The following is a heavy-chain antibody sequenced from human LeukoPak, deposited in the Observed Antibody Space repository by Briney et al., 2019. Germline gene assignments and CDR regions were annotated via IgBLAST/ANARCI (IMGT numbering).Heavy chain of an antibody. V-gene: IGHV3-33*01. Sequence: GRSLRLSCAASGFTFSSFGMHWVRQAPGKGLEWVAVIWYDGSNKYYADSVKGRFTISRDNSKNTLYLQMNSLRAEDTAVYYCARVSADIRYYYGMDVWGQGTTVTVSS. CDR3: ARVSADIRYYYGMDV. D-gene: IGHD5-12*01. J-gene: IGHJ6*02. CDR2: IWYDGSNK. CDR1: GFTFSSFG.